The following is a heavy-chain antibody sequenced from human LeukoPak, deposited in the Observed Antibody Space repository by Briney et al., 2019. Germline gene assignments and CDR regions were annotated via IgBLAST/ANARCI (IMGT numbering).Heavy chain of an antibody. CDR3: AREDCSGGSCYSAFDY. J-gene: IGHJ4*02. V-gene: IGHV3-21*01. CDR1: GFTFSSYS. Sequence: GGSLRLSCAASGFTFSSYSMNWVRQAPGKGLEWVSSISSSSSYIYYADSVKGRFTISRDNAKNSLYLQMNSLRAKDTAVHYCAREDCSGGSCYSAFDYWGQGTLVTVSS. D-gene: IGHD2-15*01. CDR2: ISSSSSYI.